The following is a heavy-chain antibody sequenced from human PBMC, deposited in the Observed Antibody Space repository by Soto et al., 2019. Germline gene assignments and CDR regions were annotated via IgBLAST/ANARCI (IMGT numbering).Heavy chain of an antibody. V-gene: IGHV3-74*01. CDR3: ARVGRVWALVT. D-gene: IGHD1-26*01. Sequence: EVQLVESGGGLDPPGGYLRLACAASGFTFSSFWMHWVRQVPGKGLVWVSRINTDGSCTSYADSVKGRLTISRDNAKNTVYLQRNSLRAEDTAVYYCARVGRVWALVTWGQGTLVTVSS. CDR2: INTDGSCT. J-gene: IGHJ4*02. CDR1: GFTFSSFW.